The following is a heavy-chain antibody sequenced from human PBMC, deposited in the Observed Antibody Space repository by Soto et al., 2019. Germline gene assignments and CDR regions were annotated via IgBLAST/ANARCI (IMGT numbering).Heavy chain of an antibody. V-gene: IGHV1-18*04. CDR3: ARGGGSRYWGSSLGGGGNWFDP. CDR1: GYTFSSYG. D-gene: IGHD6-6*01. J-gene: IGHJ5*02. CDR2: ISAYNGNT. Sequence: ASVKVSCKASGYTFSSYGINWVRRAPGQGLEWMGWISAYNGNTNYAQKLQGRVTMTTDTSTSTAYMELRSLRSDDTAVYYCARGGGSRYWGSSLGGGGNWFDPWGQGTLVTVSS.